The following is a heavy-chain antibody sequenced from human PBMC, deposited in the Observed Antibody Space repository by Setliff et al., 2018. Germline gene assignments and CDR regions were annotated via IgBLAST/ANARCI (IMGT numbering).Heavy chain of an antibody. CDR2: INHSGST. CDR1: GGSFSGYY. Sequence: PSETLSLTCGGYGGSFSGYYWSWIRQPPGKGLEWIGEINHSGSTNYNPSLKSRVTISVDTSKNQFSLKLSSVTAADTAVYYCARVPNFWSGYLDYWGQGTLVTVS. V-gene: IGHV4-34*01. D-gene: IGHD3-3*01. CDR3: ARVPNFWSGYLDY. J-gene: IGHJ4*02.